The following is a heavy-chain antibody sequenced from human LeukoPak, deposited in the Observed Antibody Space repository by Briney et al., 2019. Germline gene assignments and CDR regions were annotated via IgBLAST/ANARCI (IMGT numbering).Heavy chain of an antibody. V-gene: IGHV3-21*01. CDR2: ISDTSTYI. Sequence: PGGSLRLSCAASGFTFSSYSMNWVRQAPGEGLEWVSSISDTSTYIHYADSVEGRFTISRDNAKSSLFLQMNSLRAEDTAVYYCTRAPPGRDGYSEYWGQGTVVTVST. J-gene: IGHJ4*02. CDR1: GFTFSSYS. D-gene: IGHD5-24*01. CDR3: TRAPPGRDGYSEY.